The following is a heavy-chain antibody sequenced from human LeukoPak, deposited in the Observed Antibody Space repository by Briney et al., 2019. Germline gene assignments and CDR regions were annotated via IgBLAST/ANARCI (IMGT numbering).Heavy chain of an antibody. CDR1: GGSISSYY. J-gene: IGHJ6*03. Sequence: SETLSLTCTVSGGSISSYYWSWIRQPPGKGLEWIGYIYYSGSTNYNPSLKSRVTISGDTSKIQFSLKLSSVTAADTAVYYCARRLLLIGYMDVWGKGTTVTVSS. CDR2: IYYSGST. CDR3: ARRLLLIGYMDV. V-gene: IGHV4-59*12. D-gene: IGHD2-15*01.